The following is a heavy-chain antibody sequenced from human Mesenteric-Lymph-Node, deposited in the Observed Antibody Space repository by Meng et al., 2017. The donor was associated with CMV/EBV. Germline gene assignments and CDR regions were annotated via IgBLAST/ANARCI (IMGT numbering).Heavy chain of an antibody. V-gene: IGHV3-48*04. CDR3: ARDRWFLEWLLPLDF. J-gene: IGHJ4*02. Sequence: GGSLRLSCAASGFTSSSYSMNWVRQAPGKGLEWVSSISSNDRTTNYAESMKGRFIISRDNAKNSVYLQMHSLRAEDTAVYYCARDRWFLEWLLPLDFWGQGTLVTVSS. CDR2: ISSNDRTT. CDR1: GFTSSSYS. D-gene: IGHD3-3*01.